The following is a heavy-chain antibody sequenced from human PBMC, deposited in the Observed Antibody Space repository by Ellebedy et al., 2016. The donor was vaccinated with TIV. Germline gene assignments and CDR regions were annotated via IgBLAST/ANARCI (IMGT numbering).Heavy chain of an antibody. Sequence: SETLSLXXTVSGGSISSYYWSWIRQPAGKGLEWIGRIYSSGSTNYNPSLKSRLTMSVDTSNNQFSLNLSSVTAADTAVYYCARGRRGYSYAYLIAAAASGRLFDYWGQGTLVTVSS. CDR3: ARGRRGYSYAYLIAAAASGRLFDY. CDR2: IYSSGST. V-gene: IGHV4-4*07. D-gene: IGHD5-18*01. J-gene: IGHJ4*02. CDR1: GGSISSYY.